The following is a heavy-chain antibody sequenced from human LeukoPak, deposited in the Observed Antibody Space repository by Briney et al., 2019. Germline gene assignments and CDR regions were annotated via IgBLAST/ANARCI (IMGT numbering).Heavy chain of an antibody. Sequence: GESLKISCKGSGYSFTSYWIGWVRQMPGKGLEWMGIIYSGDSDSETRYSPSFQGQVTISADKSISTAYLQWSSLKASDTAMYYCARGSYGGTTEYWGQGTLVTVSS. D-gene: IGHD4-23*01. CDR2: IYSGDSDSET. J-gene: IGHJ4*02. CDR3: ARGSYGGTTEY. V-gene: IGHV5-51*01. CDR1: GYSFTSYW.